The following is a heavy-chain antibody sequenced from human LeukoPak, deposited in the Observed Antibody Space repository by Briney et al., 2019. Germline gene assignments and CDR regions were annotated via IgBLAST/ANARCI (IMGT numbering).Heavy chain of an antibody. Sequence: PGRSLRLSCAASGFTFSSYGMHWVRQAPGKGLEWVAVIWYDGSNKYYADSVKGRFTISRDNSKNTPYLQMNSLRAEDTAVYYCAKDRTLSSSWVFDYWGQGTLVTVSS. CDR3: AKDRTLSSSWVFDY. V-gene: IGHV3-33*06. CDR2: IWYDGSNK. J-gene: IGHJ4*02. CDR1: GFTFSSYG. D-gene: IGHD6-13*01.